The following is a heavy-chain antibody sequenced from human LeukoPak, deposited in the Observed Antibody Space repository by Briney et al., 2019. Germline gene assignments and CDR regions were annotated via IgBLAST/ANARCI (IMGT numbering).Heavy chain of an antibody. CDR1: GFTFSSYA. CDR3: ASPVYPGRYYYDSSGYATLDY. CDR2: ISYDGSNK. D-gene: IGHD3-22*01. Sequence: GGSLRLSCAASGFTFSSYAMHWVRQAPGKGLEWVAVISYDGSNKYYADSVKGRFTISRDNSKNTLCLQMNSLRAEDTAVYYCASPVYPGRYYYDSSGYATLDYWGQGTLVTVSS. V-gene: IGHV3-30-3*01. J-gene: IGHJ4*02.